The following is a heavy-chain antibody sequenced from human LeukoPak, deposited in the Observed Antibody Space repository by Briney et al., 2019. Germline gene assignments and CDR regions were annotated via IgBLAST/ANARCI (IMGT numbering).Heavy chain of an antibody. CDR1: GYSFTSYW. Sequence: GESLKISCKGSGYSFTSYWIGWVRQMPGKGLEWMGIIYPGDSDTRYSPSFQGQVTISADKSISTAYLQWSSLKASDTAMYYCARQGRAFSGSYFSFYMDVWGKGTTVTISS. V-gene: IGHV5-51*01. J-gene: IGHJ6*03. CDR3: ARQGRAFSGSYFSFYMDV. CDR2: IYPGDSDT. D-gene: IGHD1-26*01.